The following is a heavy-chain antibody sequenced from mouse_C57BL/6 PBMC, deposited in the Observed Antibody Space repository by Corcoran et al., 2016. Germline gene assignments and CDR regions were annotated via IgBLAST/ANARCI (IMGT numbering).Heavy chain of an antibody. CDR2: INPNNGGT. CDR1: GYTFTDYY. J-gene: IGHJ4*01. Sequence: EVQLQQSGPELVKPGASVKISCKASGYTFTDYYMNWVKQSHGKSLEWIGDINPNNGGTSYNQKFKGKATLTVDKSSSTAYMELRSLTSEDSAVYYCARSVRRDAMDYWGQGTSVTVSS. V-gene: IGHV1-26*01. CDR3: ARSVRRDAMDY. D-gene: IGHD2-14*01.